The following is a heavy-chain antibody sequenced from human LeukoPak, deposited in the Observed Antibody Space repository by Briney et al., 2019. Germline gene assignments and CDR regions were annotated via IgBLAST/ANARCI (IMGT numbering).Heavy chain of an antibody. Sequence: GASVKVSCKASGYTFTSYYMHWVRQAPGQGLEWMGIINPSGGSTSYAQKFQGRVTMTRDMSTSTVYMELSSLRSVDTAVYYCAREGRNCSSTSCYETPYFDYWGQGTLVTVSS. CDR3: AREGRNCSSTSCYETPYFDY. D-gene: IGHD2-2*01. CDR1: GYTFTSYY. CDR2: INPSGGST. V-gene: IGHV1-46*01. J-gene: IGHJ4*02.